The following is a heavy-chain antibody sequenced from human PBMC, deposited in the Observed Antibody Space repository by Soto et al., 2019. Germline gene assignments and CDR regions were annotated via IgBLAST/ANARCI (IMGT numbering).Heavy chain of an antibody. J-gene: IGHJ6*02. D-gene: IGHD3-10*01. CDR2: IKSKTDGGTT. V-gene: IGHV3-15*01. Sequence: GGSLRLSCAASGFTFSNAWMSWVRQAPGKGLEWVGRIKSKTDGGTTDYAAPVKGRFTISRDDSKSTLYLQMNSLKTEDTAVYYCTTHKLWFGESGVYYGMDVWGQGTTVTVSS. CDR1: GFTFSNAW. CDR3: TTHKLWFGESGVYYGMDV.